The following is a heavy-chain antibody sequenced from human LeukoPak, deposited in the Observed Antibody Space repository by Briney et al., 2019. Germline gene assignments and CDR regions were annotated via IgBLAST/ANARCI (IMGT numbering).Heavy chain of an antibody. CDR1: GFTFSSYA. CDR3: ARDTYYYDSSGAYDY. V-gene: IGHV3-30-3*01. J-gene: IGHJ4*02. Sequence: GGSLRLSCAASGFTFSSYAVLWVRQAPGKGLEWVAVISYDGSNKYYADSVKGRFTISRDNSKNTLYLQTNSLRAEDTAVYYCARDTYYYDSSGAYDYWGQGTLVTVSS. CDR2: ISYDGSNK. D-gene: IGHD3-22*01.